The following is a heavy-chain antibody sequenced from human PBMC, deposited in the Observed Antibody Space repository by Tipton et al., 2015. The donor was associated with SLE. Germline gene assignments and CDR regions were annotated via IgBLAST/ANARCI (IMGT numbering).Heavy chain of an antibody. Sequence: TLSLTCTVSGGSISSGGYYWNWIRQSAGQGLEWIGLIYSGGSSDYNPSLKSRVTISIDTSKNQFSLRLSSVTAADTAIYYCARGQRGWDLLFDLWGQGKLVAVSS. CDR2: IYSGGSS. J-gene: IGHJ4*02. D-gene: IGHD1-26*01. V-gene: IGHV4-61*02. CDR3: ARGQRGWDLLFDL. CDR1: GGSISSGGYY.